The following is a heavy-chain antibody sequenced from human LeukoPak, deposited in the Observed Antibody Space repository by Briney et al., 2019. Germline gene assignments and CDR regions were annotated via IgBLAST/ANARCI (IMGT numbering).Heavy chain of an antibody. CDR1: GFTFSSYW. V-gene: IGHV3-7*01. CDR2: IKQDGSEK. CDR3: ARGGSWYQPLPKNDY. Sequence: GGSLRLSCAASGFTFSSYWMSWVRQAPGKGLEWVANIKQDGSEKYYVDSVKGRFTISRDNAKNSLYLQMNSLRAEDTAVYYCARGGSWYQPLPKNDYWGQGTLVTVSS. J-gene: IGHJ4*02. D-gene: IGHD6-13*01.